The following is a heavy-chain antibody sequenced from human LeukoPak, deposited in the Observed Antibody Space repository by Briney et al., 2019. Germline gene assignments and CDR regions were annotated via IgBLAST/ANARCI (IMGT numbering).Heavy chain of an antibody. J-gene: IGHJ5*02. D-gene: IGHD1-26*01. CDR3: ARDRPYYPSWFDP. V-gene: IGHV3-7*01. CDR1: GFSFNNAW. CDR2: IKQDGSEK. Sequence: GGSLRLSCAASGFSFNNAWMSWVRQAPGKGLEWVANIKQDGSEKYYVDSVKGRFTISRDNAKNSLYLQMNSLRAEDTAVYYCARDRPYYPSWFDPWGQGTLVTVSS.